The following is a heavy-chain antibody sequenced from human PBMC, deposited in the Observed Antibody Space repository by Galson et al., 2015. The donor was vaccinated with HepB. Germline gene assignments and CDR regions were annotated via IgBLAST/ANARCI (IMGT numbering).Heavy chain of an antibody. CDR3: ARAHGLKLLRGAFDY. V-gene: IGHV3-21*01. J-gene: IGHJ4*02. Sequence: SLRLSCAASGFTCSSYTMNWVRQAPGKGLEWVSSISSSSSYIYYADSVKGRFTISRDNAKNSLYLQMNSLRAEDTAVYYCARAHGLKLLRGAFDYWGQGTLVTVSS. D-gene: IGHD2-15*01. CDR1: GFTCSSYT. CDR2: ISSSSSYI.